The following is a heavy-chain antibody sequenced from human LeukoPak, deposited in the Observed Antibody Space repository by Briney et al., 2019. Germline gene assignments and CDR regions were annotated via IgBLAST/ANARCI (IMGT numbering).Heavy chain of an antibody. Sequence: PSETLSLTCTVSGGSISGYYWNWIRQPAGKGLEWIGRIFHSGSTNYNPSLNSRVTMSVDTSKNQFSLKLSSVTAADTAVYYCARSRIVLADSLDPWGQGTLVTVSS. CDR2: IFHSGST. CDR1: GGSISGYY. CDR3: ARSRIVLADSLDP. J-gene: IGHJ5*02. D-gene: IGHD6-19*01. V-gene: IGHV4-4*07.